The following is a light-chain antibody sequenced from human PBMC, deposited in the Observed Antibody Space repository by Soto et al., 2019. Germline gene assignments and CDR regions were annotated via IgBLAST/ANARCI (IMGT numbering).Light chain of an antibody. J-gene: IGKJ1*01. CDR3: QQYGSSPRT. CDR1: QSVSSSY. CDR2: GAS. Sequence: EIVLTQSPGTLSLSPGERATLSCRASQSVSSSYLDWYRQKPGQAPRLLISGASSRAAGIPDRFSGSGSGTDFTLTISRLEAEDFAVYYWQQYGSSPRTFGQGTKVEIK. V-gene: IGKV3-20*01.